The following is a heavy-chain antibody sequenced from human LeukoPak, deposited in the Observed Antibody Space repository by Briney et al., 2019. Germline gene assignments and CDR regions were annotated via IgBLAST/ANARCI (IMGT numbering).Heavy chain of an antibody. V-gene: IGHV4-59*01. D-gene: IGHD3-10*01. CDR2: IYYSGST. Sequence: SETLSLTCTVSGGSISSYYWSWIRQPPGKGLEWIGYIYYSGSTNYNPSLKSRVTISVDTSKNQFSLKLSSVTAADTAVHYCASHYGSGSYYWAFDIWGQGTMVTVSS. CDR1: GGSISSYY. J-gene: IGHJ3*02. CDR3: ASHYGSGSYYWAFDI.